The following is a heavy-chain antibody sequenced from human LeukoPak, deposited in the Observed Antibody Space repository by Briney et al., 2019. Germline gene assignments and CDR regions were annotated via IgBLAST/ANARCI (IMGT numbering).Heavy chain of an antibody. Sequence: SETLSLTCIVSDYSISNGYYWGWIRQPPGKGLEWIGSIYYSGSTYYNPSLKSRVTISVDTSKNQFSLKLSSVTAADTAVYYCASSPPRYFDWLLMFNWFDPWGQGTLVTVSS. CDR2: IYYSGST. D-gene: IGHD3-9*01. V-gene: IGHV4-38-2*02. CDR3: ASSPPRYFDWLLMFNWFDP. CDR1: DYSISNGYY. J-gene: IGHJ5*02.